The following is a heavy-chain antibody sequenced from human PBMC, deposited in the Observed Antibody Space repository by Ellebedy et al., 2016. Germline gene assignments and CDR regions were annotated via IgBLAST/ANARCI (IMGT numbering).Heavy chain of an antibody. CDR1: GISFSDFF. D-gene: IGHD4-17*01. CDR2: ISAGGETT. Sequence: GESLKISXATSGISFSDFFMSWVRQAPGKGLQWVSTISAGGETTYFADSMRGRFTVSRDNSKSTLYLHMNSLRVDDTAVYYCRPGHYANLWGHGTLVTVSS. CDR3: RPGHYANL. V-gene: IGHV3-23*01. J-gene: IGHJ5*02.